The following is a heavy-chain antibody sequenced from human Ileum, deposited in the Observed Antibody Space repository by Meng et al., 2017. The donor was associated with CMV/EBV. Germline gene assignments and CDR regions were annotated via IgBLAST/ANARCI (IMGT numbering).Heavy chain of an antibody. Sequence: VGSLRLSCVGSGFKFDDYSMHWVRQSPGKGLEWISLITWNGGRTYYGDAVKGRSVIYRDNRKNLLNLEMKSLTTEDSGLYHCAKDIFGSGSPYDYWGQGTLVTVSS. CDR3: AKDIFGSGSPYDY. V-gene: IGHV3-43*01. D-gene: IGHD3-10*01. CDR2: ITWNGGRT. CDR1: GFKFDDYS. J-gene: IGHJ4*02.